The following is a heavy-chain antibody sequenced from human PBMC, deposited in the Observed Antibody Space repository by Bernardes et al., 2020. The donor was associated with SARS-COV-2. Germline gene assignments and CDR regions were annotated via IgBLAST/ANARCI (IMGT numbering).Heavy chain of an antibody. CDR3: VKGAPISGLYYFDY. CDR2: ISHSGTT. Sequence: SETLSLTCSISGASFTSYYWDWVRQAPGKGLEWIGEISHSGTTNYNPSLKSRVTISEDTSKNQFSLKLTSVTAADTAVYYCVKGAPISGLYYFDYWGQGSLVTVS. CDR1: GASFTSYY. D-gene: IGHD6-19*01. J-gene: IGHJ4*02. V-gene: IGHV4-34*01.